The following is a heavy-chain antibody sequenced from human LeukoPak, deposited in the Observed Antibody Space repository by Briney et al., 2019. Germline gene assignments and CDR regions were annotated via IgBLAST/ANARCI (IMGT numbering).Heavy chain of an antibody. CDR2: IYPGDSDT. J-gene: IGHJ4*02. CDR1: GYSFTSYW. D-gene: IGHD4-23*01. Sequence: GESLKISCKGSGYSFTSYWIGWVRQMPGKGLEWMGIIYPGDSDTRYGPSFQGQVTISADKSISTAYLQWSSLKASDTAMYYCARRFCDYGGNLYYFDYWGQGTLVTVSS. V-gene: IGHV5-51*01. CDR3: ARRFCDYGGNLYYFDY.